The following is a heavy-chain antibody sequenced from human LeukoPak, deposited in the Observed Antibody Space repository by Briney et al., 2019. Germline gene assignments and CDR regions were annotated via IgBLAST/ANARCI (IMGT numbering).Heavy chain of an antibody. V-gene: IGHV4-30-2*01. CDR3: ARHDPLEAVAFDI. Sequence: PSETLSLTCTVSGGSISSGGYYWSWIRQPPGKGLEWIGYIYHSGSTYYNPSLKSRVTISVDRSKNQFSLKLSSVTAADTAVYYCARHDPLEAVAFDIWGQGTMVTVSS. J-gene: IGHJ3*02. CDR2: IYHSGST. D-gene: IGHD6-25*01. CDR1: GGSISSGGYY.